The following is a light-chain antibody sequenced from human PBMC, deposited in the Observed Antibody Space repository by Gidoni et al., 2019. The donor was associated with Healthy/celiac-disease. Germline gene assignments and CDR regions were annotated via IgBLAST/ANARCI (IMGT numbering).Light chain of an antibody. CDR1: QSVSSSY. CDR3: QQYGSSPGLT. J-gene: IGKJ4*01. V-gene: IGKV3-20*01. Sequence: EIVLTQSPATLSLSPGERATLSCRASQSVSSSYLSWYQQKPRQAPRLLIYGASSRATGSPDRVSGSGSGTDCTLTISRREPEDFAVYYCQQYGSSPGLTFGGGTKVEIK. CDR2: GAS.